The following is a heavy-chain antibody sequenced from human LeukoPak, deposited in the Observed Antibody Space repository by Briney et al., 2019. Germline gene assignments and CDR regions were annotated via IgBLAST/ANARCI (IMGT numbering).Heavy chain of an antibody. V-gene: IGHV3-7*01. CDR3: AKGYDSSGYYLDY. Sequence: GGSLRLSCAASGFTFSSYWMSWVRQAPGKGLEWVANIKQDGSEKYYVDSVKGRFTISRDNAKNSLYLQMNSLRPEDTAVYYCAKGYDSSGYYLDYWGQGTPVTVSS. J-gene: IGHJ4*02. CDR1: GFTFSSYW. D-gene: IGHD3-22*01. CDR2: IKQDGSEK.